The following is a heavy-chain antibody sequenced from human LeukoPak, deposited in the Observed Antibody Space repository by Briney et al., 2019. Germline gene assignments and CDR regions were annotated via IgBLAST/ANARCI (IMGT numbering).Heavy chain of an antibody. D-gene: IGHD3-22*01. V-gene: IGHV4-39*07. CDR1: GGSISGSSYY. CDR2: IYYSGNT. CDR3: AGHTYYYDSSGYYGAYYYYYYGMDV. J-gene: IGHJ6*02. Sequence: SETLSLTCTLSGGSISGSSYYWGWIRQPPGKGLEWIGSIYYSGNTYYNPSLKSRVTISVDTSKNQFSLKLSSVTAADTAVYYCAGHTYYYDSSGYYGAYYYYYYGMDVWGQGTTVTVSS.